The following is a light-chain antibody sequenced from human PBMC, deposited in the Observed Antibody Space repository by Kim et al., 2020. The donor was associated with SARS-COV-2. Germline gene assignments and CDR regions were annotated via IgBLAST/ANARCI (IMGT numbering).Light chain of an antibody. CDR1: QSLLHSIGYNY. CDR2: LGS. V-gene: IGKV2-28*01. Sequence: DIVMTQSPLSLPVTPGEPASISCRSSQSLLHSIGYNYLDWYLQKPGHSPQLLIYLGSNRASGVPDRFSGSGSGTDFTLKISRVEAEDVGVYYCMQALETPYTFGQGTKLEI. J-gene: IGKJ2*01. CDR3: MQALETPYT.